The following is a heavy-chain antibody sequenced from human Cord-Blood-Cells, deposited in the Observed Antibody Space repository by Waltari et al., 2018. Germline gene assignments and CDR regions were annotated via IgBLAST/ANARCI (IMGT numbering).Heavy chain of an antibody. D-gene: IGHD1-1*01. CDR2: IIPIFGTA. CDR1: GGTFSSYA. CDR3: ARARGRFKLEANDAFDI. V-gene: IGHV1-69*12. Sequence: QVQLVQSGAEVKKPGSSVKVSCKASGGTFSSYANRWVRQAPGQGLEWMGGIIPIFGTANYAQKFQGRVTITADESTSTAYMELSSLRSEDTAVYYCARARGRFKLEANDAFDIWGQGTMVTVSS. J-gene: IGHJ3*02.